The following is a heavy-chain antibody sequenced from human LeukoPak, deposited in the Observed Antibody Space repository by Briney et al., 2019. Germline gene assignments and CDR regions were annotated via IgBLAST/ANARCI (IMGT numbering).Heavy chain of an antibody. D-gene: IGHD2-15*01. CDR1: GGSISSGDYY. CDR3: ARGGRYCSGGSCYTYYYYYMDV. J-gene: IGHJ6*03. V-gene: IGHV4-39*01. Sequence: PSQTLSLTCTVSGGSISSGDYYWSWIRQPPGKGLEWIGSIYYSGSTYYNPSLKSRVTISVDTSKNQFSLKLSSVTAADTAVYYCARGGRYCSGGSCYTYYYYYMDVWGKGTTVTVSS. CDR2: IYYSGST.